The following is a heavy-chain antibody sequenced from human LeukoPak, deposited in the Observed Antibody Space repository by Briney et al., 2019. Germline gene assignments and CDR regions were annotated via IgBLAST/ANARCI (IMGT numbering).Heavy chain of an antibody. CDR3: ARDGPRAGYSYGYEYYFDY. D-gene: IGHD5-18*01. Sequence: PGGSLRLSCAASGFTFSSYGMSWVRQAPGKGLEWVSAISGSGGNAYYADSVKGRFTISRDNSRNTLYLQMNSLRAEDTAVYYCARDGPRAGYSYGYEYYFDYWGQGTLVTVSS. J-gene: IGHJ4*02. CDR2: ISGSGGNA. V-gene: IGHV3-23*01. CDR1: GFTFSSYG.